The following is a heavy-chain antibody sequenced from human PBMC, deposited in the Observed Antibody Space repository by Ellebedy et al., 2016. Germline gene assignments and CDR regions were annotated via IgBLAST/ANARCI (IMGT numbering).Heavy chain of an antibody. Sequence: SETLSLTCNVSGGSVSSAYWNWIRRPPGKGLEWIGYVFHTGTTNYSPSLKSRVTMSVDTSKGQFSLGLTSVTAADTAVYYCAKWNGDWNAYDVWGQGTMVTVSS. CDR1: GGSVSSAY. J-gene: IGHJ3*01. V-gene: IGHV4-59*02. CDR3: AKWNGDWNAYDV. CDR2: VFHTGTT. D-gene: IGHD1-1*01.